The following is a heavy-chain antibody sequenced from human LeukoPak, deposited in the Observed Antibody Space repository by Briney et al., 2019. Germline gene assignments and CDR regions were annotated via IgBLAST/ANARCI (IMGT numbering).Heavy chain of an antibody. V-gene: IGHV3-64*01. Sequence: PGGSLRLSCAASGFTFSSYAMHWVRQAPGTGLEYVSAISSNGGSTYYANSVKGRFTISRDNSKNTLYLQMGSLRAEDMAVYYCARGEWELLRSHHYYGMDVWGQGTTVTVSS. CDR2: ISSNGGST. J-gene: IGHJ6*02. D-gene: IGHD1-26*01. CDR1: GFTFSSYA. CDR3: ARGEWELLRSHHYYGMDV.